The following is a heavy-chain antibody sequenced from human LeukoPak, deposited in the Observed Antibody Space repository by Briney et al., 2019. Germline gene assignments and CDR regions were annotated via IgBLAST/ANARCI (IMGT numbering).Heavy chain of an antibody. V-gene: IGHV3-7*01. CDR3: AREGHGYSYGSLWD. Sequence: GGSLRLSCAASGFTFSSYWMSWVRQAPGKGLEWVANIKQDGSEKYYVDSVKGRFTISGDNAKNSLYLQMNSLRAEDTAVYYCAREGHGYSYGSLWDWGQGTLVTVSS. CDR1: GFTFSSYW. D-gene: IGHD5-18*01. J-gene: IGHJ4*02. CDR2: IKQDGSEK.